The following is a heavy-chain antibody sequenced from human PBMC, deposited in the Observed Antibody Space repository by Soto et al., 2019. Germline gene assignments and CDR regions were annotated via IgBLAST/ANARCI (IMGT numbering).Heavy chain of an antibody. CDR3: SRGILV. CDR2: ISYGGTT. V-gene: IGHV4-31*03. CDR1: GGSMNSGGYC. D-gene: IGHD2-15*01. J-gene: IGHJ4*02. Sequence: QVQLQESGPGLVKPSQTLSLTCTVSGGSMNSGGYCWSWIRQHPGEGLEWIGCISYGGTTSYNPSLKSRVMISVDTSKNQFSRKLTSVTAADTAVYYCSRGILVWGQGTLITVSS.